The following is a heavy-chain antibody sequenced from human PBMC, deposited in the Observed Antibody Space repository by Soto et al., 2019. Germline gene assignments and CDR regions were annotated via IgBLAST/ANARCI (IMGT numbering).Heavy chain of an antibody. D-gene: IGHD6-13*01. CDR3: ARTGYSSSWYGVDYYSSYGMDV. V-gene: IGHV3-33*01. Sequence: GGSLRLSCAASGFTFSSYGMHWVRQAPGKGLEWVAVIWYDGSNKYYADSVKGRFTISRDNSKNTLYLQMNSLRAEDTAVYYCARTGYSSSWYGVDYYSSYGMDVWGQGTKVTVSS. CDR2: IWYDGSNK. J-gene: IGHJ6*02. CDR1: GFTFSSYG.